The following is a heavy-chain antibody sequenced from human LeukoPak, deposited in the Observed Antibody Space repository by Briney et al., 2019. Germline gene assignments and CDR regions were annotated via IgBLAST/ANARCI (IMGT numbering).Heavy chain of an antibody. CDR1: GGSISSYY. CDR2: IYYSGST. D-gene: IGHD6-13*01. CDR3: ARAEGYSSSWYPWTFDY. J-gene: IGHJ4*02. V-gene: IGHV4-59*01. Sequence: PSETLSLTCTVSGGSISSYYWSWIRQPPGKGLEWIGYIYYSGSTNYNPSLKSRVTISVDTSKNQFSLELSSVTAADTAVYYCARAEGYSSSWYPWTFDYWGQGTLVTVSS.